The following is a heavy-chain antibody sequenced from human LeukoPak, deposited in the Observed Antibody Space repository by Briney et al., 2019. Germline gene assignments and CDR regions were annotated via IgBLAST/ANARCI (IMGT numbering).Heavy chain of an antibody. CDR2: IYPYDSDT. V-gene: IGHV5-51*01. Sequence: GESLKISCKASGYSFTSYWIGWVRQMPGKGLEWMGIIYPYDSDTRYSPSFQGQVTISADKSISTAYLQWSNLKASDTAMYYCARHIGYSAWNPDYWGQGTLVTVPS. CDR3: ARHIGYSAWNPDY. J-gene: IGHJ4*02. D-gene: IGHD5-12*01. CDR1: GYSFTSYW.